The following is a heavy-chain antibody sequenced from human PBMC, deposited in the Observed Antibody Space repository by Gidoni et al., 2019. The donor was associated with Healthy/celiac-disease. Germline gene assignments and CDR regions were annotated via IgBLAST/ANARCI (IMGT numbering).Heavy chain of an antibody. Sequence: QVRLVESGGGVVQPGRSLRLSCAASGFTFSSHAMHWVRQAPGKGLEWVAVISYDGSNKYYADSVKGRFTISRDNSKNTLYLQMNSLRAEDTAVYYCASKADSGYDIYYYYYGMDVWGQGTTVTVSS. J-gene: IGHJ6*02. CDR1: GFTFSSHA. D-gene: IGHD5-12*01. CDR2: ISYDGSNK. V-gene: IGHV3-30-3*01. CDR3: ASKADSGYDIYYYYYGMDV.